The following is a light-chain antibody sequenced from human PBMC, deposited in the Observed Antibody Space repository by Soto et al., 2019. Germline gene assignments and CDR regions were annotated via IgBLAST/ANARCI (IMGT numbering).Light chain of an antibody. CDR2: EVT. Sequence: QSALTQPASVSTSPGQSITISCTGTSGDVGSYDLVSWYQQHPGKVPKLIIYEVTKRPSGVSYRFSGSKSGNTASLTISGLQAEDEADCYCCSYAGRVTWVFGGGTKLTVL. CDR3: CSYAGRVTWV. V-gene: IGLV2-23*02. CDR1: SGDVGSYDL. J-gene: IGLJ3*02.